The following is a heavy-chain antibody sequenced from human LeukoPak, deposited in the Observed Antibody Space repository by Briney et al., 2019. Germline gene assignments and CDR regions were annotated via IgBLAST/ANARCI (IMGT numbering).Heavy chain of an antibody. CDR1: GGSISSSSYY. CDR2: IYYSGST. Sequence: PSETLSLTCTVSGGSISSSSYYWGWIRQPPGKGLEWIGSIYYSGSTYYNPSLKSRVTISVDTSKNQFSLKLSSVTAADTAVYYCVSDPYGDEGYWGQGTLVTVSS. CDR3: VSDPYGDEGY. D-gene: IGHD3-10*01. J-gene: IGHJ4*02. V-gene: IGHV4-39*01.